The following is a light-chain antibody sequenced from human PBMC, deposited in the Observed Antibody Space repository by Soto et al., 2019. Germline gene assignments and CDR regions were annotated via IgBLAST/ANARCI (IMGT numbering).Light chain of an antibody. CDR3: QQYGSSRWT. CDR1: QSVSSTY. V-gene: IGKV3-20*01. CDR2: GAS. J-gene: IGKJ1*01. Sequence: EIVLTQSPDTLSLFPGERATLSCRASQSVSSTYLAWYQQKLGQAPRLLIFGASSRATGIPDRFSGSGSGTDFTLTISRLEPEDFALYYCQQYGSSRWTFGQGTKVEIK.